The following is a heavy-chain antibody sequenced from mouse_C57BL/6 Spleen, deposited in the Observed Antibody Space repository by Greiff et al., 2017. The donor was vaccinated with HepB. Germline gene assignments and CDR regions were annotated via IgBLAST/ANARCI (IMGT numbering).Heavy chain of an antibody. J-gene: IGHJ3*01. CDR3: ARGGTEGFAY. Sequence: EVKLQESGPGMVKPSQSLSLTCTVTGYSITSGYDWHWIRHFPGNKLEWMGYISYSGSTNYNPSLKSRISITHDTSKNHFFLKLNSVTTEDTATYYCARGGTEGFAYWGQGTLVTVSA. CDR2: ISYSGST. V-gene: IGHV3-1*01. D-gene: IGHD2-14*01. CDR1: GYSITSGYD.